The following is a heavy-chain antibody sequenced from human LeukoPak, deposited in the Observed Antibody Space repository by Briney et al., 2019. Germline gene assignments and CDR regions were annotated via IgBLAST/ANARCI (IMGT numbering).Heavy chain of an antibody. CDR3: AKVTKLLWFGEFVRAEYFQH. CDR2: ITGSGTGT. D-gene: IGHD3-10*01. V-gene: IGHV3-23*01. CDR1: GFTFSRYA. J-gene: IGHJ1*01. Sequence: GGSLRLSCAASGFTFSRYAMTWVRQTPRKGLEWVSAITGSGTGTYYADSVKGRFTISRDNSKNTLYLQMNSLRAEDTAVYYCAKVTKLLWFGEFVRAEYFQHWGQGTLVTVSS.